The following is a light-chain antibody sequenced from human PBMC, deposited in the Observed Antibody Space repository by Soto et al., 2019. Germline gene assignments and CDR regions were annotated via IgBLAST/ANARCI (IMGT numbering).Light chain of an antibody. CDR2: AAS. CDR1: QTISTY. Sequence: DLQMTQSPSSLSASVGDRVTITCRASQTISTYLNWYQQKPGKAPKLLIYAASSLQSGVPSRFSGSGSGTDFTLTISRLQTEDFATYYGQQSHGIPYIFGQGTKLEIK. V-gene: IGKV1-39*01. CDR3: QQSHGIPYI. J-gene: IGKJ2*01.